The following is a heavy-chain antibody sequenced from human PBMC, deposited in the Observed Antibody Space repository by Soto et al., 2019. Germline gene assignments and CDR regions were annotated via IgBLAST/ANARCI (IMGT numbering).Heavy chain of an antibody. V-gene: IGHV2-26*01. D-gene: IGHD3-22*01. J-gene: IGHJ4*02. CDR2: IFSNDDK. CDR3: ARVYDSSGYEY. CDR1: GFSLSNPRMG. Sequence: QVSLKESGPVLVQPTETLTLTCTVSGFSLSNPRMGVSWIRQPPGKALEWLAHIFSNDDKSYSTSLKSRVTISKDTSKSQVVLTMTNMDPVDTATYYCARVYDSSGYEYWGQGTLVTVSS.